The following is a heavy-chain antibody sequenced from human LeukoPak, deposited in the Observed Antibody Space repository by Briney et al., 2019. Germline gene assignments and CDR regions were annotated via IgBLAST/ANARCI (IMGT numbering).Heavy chain of an antibody. D-gene: IGHD3-10*02. Sequence: PSETLSLTCTVSGGSISSYYWSWIRQPAGKGLEWIGRIYTSGSTNYNPSLKSRVTMSVDTSKNQFSLKLSSVTAADTAVYYCARRRTMFGYFAGEFDYWGQGTLVTVSS. CDR1: GGSISSYY. CDR2: IYTSGST. J-gene: IGHJ4*02. V-gene: IGHV4-4*07. CDR3: ARRRTMFGYFAGEFDY.